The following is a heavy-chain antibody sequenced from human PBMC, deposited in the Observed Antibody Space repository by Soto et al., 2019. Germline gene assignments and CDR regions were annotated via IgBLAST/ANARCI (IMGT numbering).Heavy chain of an antibody. CDR2: FDSEDGET. CDR1: GYTLTKLS. CDR3: ATNRPALVLLCS. J-gene: IGHJ5*02. Sequence: ASVKVSCKVSGYTLTKLSMHWVRQAPGKGLEWMGGFDSEDGETIYAQKFQGRVTMTDDTSTDTAYMELSSLRSDDTAVYYCATNRPALVLLCSWGQGTLVTVSS. V-gene: IGHV1-24*01. D-gene: IGHD3-10*01.